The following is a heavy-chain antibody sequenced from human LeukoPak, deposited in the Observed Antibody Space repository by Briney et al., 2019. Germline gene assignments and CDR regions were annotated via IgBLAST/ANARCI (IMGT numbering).Heavy chain of an antibody. J-gene: IGHJ4*02. Sequence: GGSLRLSCAASGFTFSSYAMSWVRQAPGKGLEWVSAISGSGGSTYYADSVKGRFTISRDNSKNTLYLQMNSLRAEDTAVYYCAKVADYDFWSGYYLDYWGQGTLVTVSS. D-gene: IGHD3-3*01. CDR3: AKVADYDFWSGYYLDY. CDR1: GFTFSSYA. V-gene: IGHV3-23*01. CDR2: ISGSGGST.